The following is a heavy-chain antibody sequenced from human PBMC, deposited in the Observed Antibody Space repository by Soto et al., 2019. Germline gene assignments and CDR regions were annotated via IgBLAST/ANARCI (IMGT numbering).Heavy chain of an antibody. J-gene: IGHJ5*02. V-gene: IGHV4-59*01. CDR1: GGSISSYY. Sequence: SETLSLTCTVSGGSISSYYWSWIRQPPGKGLEWIGYIFYSGSTNYNPSLKSRATISVDTSKNQFFLKLSSATAADTAVYYCATNYYDSSGFLDPWGQGTLVTVSS. CDR2: IFYSGST. D-gene: IGHD3-22*01. CDR3: ATNYYDSSGFLDP.